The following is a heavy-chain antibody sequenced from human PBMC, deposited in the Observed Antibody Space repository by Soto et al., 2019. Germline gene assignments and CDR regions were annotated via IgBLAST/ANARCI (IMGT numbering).Heavy chain of an antibody. V-gene: IGHV1-69*01. J-gene: IGHJ5*02. CDR2: VIPIFGTT. CDR1: GGTFSSYA. D-gene: IGHD6-13*01. Sequence: QVQLVQSGAEVKKPGSSVKVSCKASGGTFSSYAITWVRQAPGQGLEWTGGVIPIFGTTNYAQKFQGRITITADESTSTASMELSRLRAEVTAVYYGARYPPAAAGSTLGWFDPWGQGTLVTVSS. CDR3: ARYPPAAAGSTLGWFDP.